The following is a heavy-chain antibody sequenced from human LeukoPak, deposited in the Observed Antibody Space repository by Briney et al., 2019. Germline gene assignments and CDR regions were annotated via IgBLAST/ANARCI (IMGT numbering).Heavy chain of an antibody. V-gene: IGHV1-2*02. J-gene: IGHJ5*02. Sequence: ASVKVSCKASGYTSTGYYMHWVRQAPGQGLEWMGWINPNSGGTNYAQKFQGRVTMTRDTSISTAYMELSRLRSDDTAVYYCARDLEPVSPPLNWFDPWGQGTLVTVSS. CDR2: INPNSGGT. CDR3: ARDLEPVSPPLNWFDP. CDR1: GYTSTGYY.